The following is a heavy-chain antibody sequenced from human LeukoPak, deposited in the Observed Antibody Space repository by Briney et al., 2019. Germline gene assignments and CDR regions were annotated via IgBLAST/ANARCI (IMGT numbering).Heavy chain of an antibody. CDR1: GFNFGAYT. J-gene: IGHJ6*02. V-gene: IGHV3-21*01. CDR2: ISSNRSYI. D-gene: IGHD1-1*01. CDR3: ARGTDWTDYYGMDV. Sequence: GGSLRLSCAASGFNFGAYTINWVRQAPGKGLEWVSFISSNRSYIYYADSVKGRFTISRDNAKNSLSLQMNSLRADDTAVYYCARGTDWTDYYGMDVWGQGTTVTVSS.